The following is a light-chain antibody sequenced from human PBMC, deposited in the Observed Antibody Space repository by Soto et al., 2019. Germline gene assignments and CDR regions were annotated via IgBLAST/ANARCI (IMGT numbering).Light chain of an antibody. CDR1: QSVSSY. CDR2: DAS. V-gene: IGKV3-11*01. J-gene: IGKJ1*01. CDR3: HQYGGSPPT. Sequence: EIVLTQSPATLSLSPGERATLSCRASQSVSSYLAWYQQKPGQAPRLLIYDASNRATGIPARFSGRGSGTDFTLTISSLEPEDFAVYHCHQYGGSPPTFGPGTKGDIK.